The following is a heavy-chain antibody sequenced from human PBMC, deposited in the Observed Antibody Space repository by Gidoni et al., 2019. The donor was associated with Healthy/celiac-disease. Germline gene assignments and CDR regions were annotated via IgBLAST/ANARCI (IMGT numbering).Heavy chain of an antibody. CDR1: GFTFSSFT. D-gene: IGHD2-8*02. CDR3: AVVYAYFDY. J-gene: IGHJ4*02. CDR2: ISNTGDYM. V-gene: IGHV3-21*06. Sequence: EVQLVESGGGLVKPGGSLRLPGASPGFTFSSFTMNWVRQAPGKGLKWVSSISNTGDYMYYADSVKGRFTISRDNAKNSLYLQMNSLRAEDTAIYYCAVVYAYFDYWGQGSLVTVSS.